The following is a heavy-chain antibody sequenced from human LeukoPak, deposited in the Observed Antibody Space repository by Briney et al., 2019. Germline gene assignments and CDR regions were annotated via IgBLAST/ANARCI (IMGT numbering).Heavy chain of an antibody. V-gene: IGHV3-48*03. CDR3: ASSPRGVY. D-gene: IGHD3-10*01. Sequence: GGSLRLSCVASGFTFSSYEMSWVRQAPGKGLERVSEISGSGTTIFYADSVKGRFTVSRDNAKNSLYLQMNSLRVEDTAVYYCASSPRGVYWGQGTLVTVSS. CDR2: ISGSGTTI. J-gene: IGHJ4*02. CDR1: GFTFSSYE.